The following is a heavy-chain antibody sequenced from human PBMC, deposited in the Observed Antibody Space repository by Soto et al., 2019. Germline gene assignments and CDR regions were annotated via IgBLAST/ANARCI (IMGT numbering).Heavy chain of an antibody. CDR1: AYTFTNYG. V-gene: IGHV1-18*01. Sequence: GASVKVSCKASAYTFTNYGISWVRQAPGQGLEWMGWISAYNGNINYAQKFRGRVTMTTVTSTSSAYLEVSSLRSAVAAVYYCARSGSSWNLREFDSGGQETLVTVSS. J-gene: IGHJ4*02. CDR2: ISAYNGNI. D-gene: IGHD2-15*01. CDR3: ARSGSSWNLREFDS.